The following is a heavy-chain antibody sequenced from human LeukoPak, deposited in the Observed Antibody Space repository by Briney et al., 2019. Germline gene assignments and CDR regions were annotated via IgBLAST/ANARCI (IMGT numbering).Heavy chain of an antibody. CDR1: AFTFSNYA. Sequence: GGSLRPSCAVSAFTFSNYAMTWVRQAPGKGLEWVSAVSGSGETTYYADSVKGRFTISRDNSKNTLYLRMLTLRADDTAVYYCAKGPVVPSSSYYFDSWGQGTLVAVSS. V-gene: IGHV3-23*01. D-gene: IGHD2-2*01. CDR3: AKGPVVPSSSYYFDS. CDR2: VSGSGETT. J-gene: IGHJ4*02.